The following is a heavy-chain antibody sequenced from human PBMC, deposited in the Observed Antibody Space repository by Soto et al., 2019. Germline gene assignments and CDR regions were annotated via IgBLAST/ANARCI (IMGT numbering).Heavy chain of an antibody. CDR1: GITFSNFW. D-gene: IGHD1-1*01. CDR2: IKEDGSET. J-gene: IGHJ4*02. Sequence: GGSLRLSCAASGITFSNFWMSWVRQAPGKGLEWVANIKEDGSETYFVDSVKGRFAISRDNAKNSVYLQMNSLRAEDTAVYYCVKIPWMERRSVYDWGKGPLVTVSS. CDR3: VKIPWMERRSVYD. V-gene: IGHV3-7*01.